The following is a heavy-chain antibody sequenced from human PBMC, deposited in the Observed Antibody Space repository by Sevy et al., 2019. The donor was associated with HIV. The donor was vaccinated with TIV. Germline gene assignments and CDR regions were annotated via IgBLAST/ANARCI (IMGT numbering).Heavy chain of an antibody. V-gene: IGHV3-53*01. D-gene: IGHD6-13*01. CDR1: GFTVSSNY. CDR3: ARWGEQQPGAFDI. Sequence: GGSLRLSCAASGFTVSSNYMSWVRQAPGKGLEWVSVIYSGGSTYYADSVKGRFTISRDNSKNTLYLQMTSLRAEDTAVYYCARWGEQQPGAFDIWGQGTMVTVSS. CDR2: IYSGGST. J-gene: IGHJ3*02.